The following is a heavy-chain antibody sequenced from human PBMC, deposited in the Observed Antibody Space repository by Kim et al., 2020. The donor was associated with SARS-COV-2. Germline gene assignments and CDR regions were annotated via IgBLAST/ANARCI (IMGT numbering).Heavy chain of an antibody. CDR1: GFTFSSYE. Sequence: GGSLRLSCAASGFTFSSYEMNWVRQAPGKGLEWVSYISSSGSTIYYADSVKGRFTISRDNAKNSLYLQMNSLRAEDTAVYYCARVRSGYENSFDYWGQGTLVTVSS. J-gene: IGHJ4*02. CDR3: ARVRSGYENSFDY. D-gene: IGHD5-12*01. CDR2: ISSSGSTI. V-gene: IGHV3-48*03.